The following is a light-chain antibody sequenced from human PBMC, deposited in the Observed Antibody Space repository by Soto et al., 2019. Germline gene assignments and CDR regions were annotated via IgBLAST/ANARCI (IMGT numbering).Light chain of an antibody. CDR3: QPYNNWPYT. CDR2: RAS. J-gene: IGKJ2*01. V-gene: IGKV3-15*01. CDR1: QHVSSN. Sequence: EIVMTQSPATLSVSPGGSATLSRRASQHVSSNFAWYRQKPGQAPTLLIYRASTRATGIPARFSGSGSGTEFPLTISSLQSEDFAAYYCQPYNNWPYTFGQGTKLEIK.